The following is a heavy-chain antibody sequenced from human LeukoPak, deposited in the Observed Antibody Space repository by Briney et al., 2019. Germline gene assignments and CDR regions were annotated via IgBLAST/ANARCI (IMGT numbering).Heavy chain of an antibody. D-gene: IGHD1-7*01. J-gene: IGHJ5*01. CDR3: AITAGELGTIDS. V-gene: IGHV3-74*03. CDR2: ITSDGNNT. Sequence: GRSLRLSSAASGFTFSDYWIHWVRQVPREGLLGVSRITSDGNNTMYAASVSARFTIARDNHKNIVYLQMSCLRAEDTAVYCWAITAGELGTIDSWGQGTLFTVSS. CDR1: GFTFSDYW.